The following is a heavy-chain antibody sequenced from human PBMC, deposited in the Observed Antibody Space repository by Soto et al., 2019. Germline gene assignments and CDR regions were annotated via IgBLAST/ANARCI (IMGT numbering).Heavy chain of an antibody. Sequence: QVQLVQSGAEVKKPGSSVKVSCKASGGTFSSSAFSWVRQAPGQGLEWMGGIMPIFRTPDYAQKLQGRVTITADEYTRKAYMELSRLTSEDTGVYYCARDKDRQQLGGNYYYIMDVWGQGTTVTVSS. D-gene: IGHD3-3*02. CDR1: GGTFSSSA. CDR3: ARDKDRQQLGGNYYYIMDV. V-gene: IGHV1-69*12. J-gene: IGHJ6*02. CDR2: IMPIFRTP.